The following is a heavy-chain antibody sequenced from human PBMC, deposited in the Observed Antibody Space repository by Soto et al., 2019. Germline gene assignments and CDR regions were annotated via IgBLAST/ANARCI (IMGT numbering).Heavy chain of an antibody. V-gene: IGHV3-30-3*01. Sequence: PGGSLRLSCAASGFAFSSYAMHWVRQAPGKGLEWVAVISYDGSNKYYADSVKGRFTISRDNSKNTLYLQMNSLRAEDTAVYYCARRGRVPDPPYYYYYYGMDVWGQGTTVTVSS. CDR2: ISYDGSNK. CDR3: ARRGRVPDPPYYYYYYGMDV. CDR1: GFAFSSYA. D-gene: IGHD2-2*01. J-gene: IGHJ6*02.